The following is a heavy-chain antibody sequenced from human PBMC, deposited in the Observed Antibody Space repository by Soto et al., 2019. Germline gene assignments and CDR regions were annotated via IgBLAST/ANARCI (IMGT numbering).Heavy chain of an antibody. CDR1: GGTFSSYA. J-gene: IGHJ5*02. D-gene: IGHD4-17*01. CDR2: IIPIFGTA. Sequence: ASVKVSCKASGGTFSSYAISWVRQAPGQGLEWMGGIIPIFGTANYAQKFQGRVTITADESTSTAYMELSSLRSEDTAVYYCVRGSYGDYSINNWFDPWGQGTLVTVSS. V-gene: IGHV1-69*13. CDR3: VRGSYGDYSINNWFDP.